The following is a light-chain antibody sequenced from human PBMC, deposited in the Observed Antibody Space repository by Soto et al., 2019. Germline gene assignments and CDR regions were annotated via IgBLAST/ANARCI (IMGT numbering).Light chain of an antibody. J-gene: IGKJ3*01. CDR2: DVS. Sequence: DIQMTQSPSTLSASVGDRVTITCRASQSIGDWLAWYQQKAGKAPKVLIYDVSRLESGVPARFSGSGSGTEFTLTITSLQPDDFATYYCQQYNSYPLTFGPGTKVDIK. V-gene: IGKV1-5*01. CDR1: QSIGDW. CDR3: QQYNSYPLT.